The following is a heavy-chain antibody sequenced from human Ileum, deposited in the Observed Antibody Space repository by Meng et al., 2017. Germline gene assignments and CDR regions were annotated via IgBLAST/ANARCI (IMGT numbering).Heavy chain of an antibody. Sequence: AVLRRAGPSVKVSGKASEGPFSSVAISWVRQAPVQGLEWMGGIIPIFGTANYAQKFQGRVTITADKSTSTAYMELSSLRSEDTAVYYCARDQNGYWGQGTLVTVSS. J-gene: IGHJ4*02. CDR3: ARDQNGY. V-gene: IGHV1-69*06. CDR1: EGPFSSVA. D-gene: IGHD2-8*01. CDR2: IIPIFGTA.